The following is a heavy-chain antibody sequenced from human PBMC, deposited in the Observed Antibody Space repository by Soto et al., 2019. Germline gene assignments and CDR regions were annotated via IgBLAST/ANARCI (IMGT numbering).Heavy chain of an antibody. CDR3: ARVTQWLVPDY. CDR1: GGSISTYY. D-gene: IGHD6-19*01. Sequence: SETLSLTCTISGGSISTYYWSWIRRPPGKGLEWIGYILYSGGTNYNPSLKSRVTISLDTSKNQFSLKLNSVTTADTAVYFCARVTQWLVPDYWGQGTLVTVSS. J-gene: IGHJ4*02. CDR2: ILYSGGT. V-gene: IGHV4-59*01.